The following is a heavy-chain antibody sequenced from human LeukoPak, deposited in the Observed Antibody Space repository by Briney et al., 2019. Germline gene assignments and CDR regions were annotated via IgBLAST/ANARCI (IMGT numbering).Heavy chain of an antibody. D-gene: IGHD3-22*01. CDR3: ARDKFPHLYYYDSSGCMDV. V-gene: IGHV3-30*02. Sequence: PGGSLRLSCAASGFTFSSYGMHWVRQAPGKGLEWVAFIRYDGSNKYYADSVKGRFTISRDNSKNTLYLQMNSLRAEDTAVYYCARDKFPHLYYYDSSGCMDVWGKGTTVTVSS. CDR1: GFTFSSYG. J-gene: IGHJ6*03. CDR2: IRYDGSNK.